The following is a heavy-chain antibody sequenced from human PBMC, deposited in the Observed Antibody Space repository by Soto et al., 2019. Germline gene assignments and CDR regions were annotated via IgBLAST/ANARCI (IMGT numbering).Heavy chain of an antibody. CDR3: FVVVPAAITIRVAFDI. CDR1: GGTFSSYA. CDR2: IIPIFGTA. Sequence: AVKVSCKAAGGTFSSYAISWVRQAPGQGLEWMGAIIPIFGTANYAQKFQGRVTITADESTSTAYMELSSLRSEHTAVYYCFVVVPAAITIRVAFDIWGQGTMVTVSS. J-gene: IGHJ3*02. D-gene: IGHD2-2*01. V-gene: IGHV1-69*13.